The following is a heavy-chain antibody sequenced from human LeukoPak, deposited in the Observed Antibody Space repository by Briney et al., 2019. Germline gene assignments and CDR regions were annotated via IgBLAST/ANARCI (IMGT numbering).Heavy chain of an antibody. J-gene: IGHJ4*02. Sequence: GGSLRLSCAASGFTFSSYSMNWVRQAPGRGLEWVSSISSSSSYIYYADSVKGRFTISRDNAKNSLYLQMNSLRAEDTAVYYCARAGSSITMVRGVISSLDYWGQGTLVTVSS. CDR1: GFTFSSYS. CDR2: ISSSSSYI. D-gene: IGHD3-10*01. CDR3: ARAGSSITMVRGVISSLDY. V-gene: IGHV3-21*01.